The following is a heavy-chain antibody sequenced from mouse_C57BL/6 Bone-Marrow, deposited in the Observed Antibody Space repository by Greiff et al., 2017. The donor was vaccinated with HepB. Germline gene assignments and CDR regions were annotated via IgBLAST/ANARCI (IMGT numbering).Heavy chain of an antibody. Sequence: EVHLVESGGGLVKPGGSLKLSCAASGFTFSSYTMSWVRQTPEKRLEWVATISGGGGNTYYPDSVKGRFTISRDNAKNTLYLQMSSLRSEDTALYYCARPNGYNPYYAMDYWGQGTSVTVSS. V-gene: IGHV5-9*01. J-gene: IGHJ4*01. CDR1: GFTFSSYT. CDR2: ISGGGGNT. D-gene: IGHD2-2*01. CDR3: ARPNGYNPYYAMDY.